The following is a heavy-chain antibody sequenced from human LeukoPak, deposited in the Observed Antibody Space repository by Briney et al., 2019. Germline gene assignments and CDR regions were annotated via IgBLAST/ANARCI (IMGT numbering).Heavy chain of an antibody. Sequence: GGSLXLSCXASGFTFSSYWMHWVRQAPGKGLVWVSRISPDGSTTGHADSVKGRFTTSRDNAKNTLFLQMNSLRAEDTAVYYCTRDFDFSSAIWGQGTLVTVSS. CDR1: GFTFSSYW. CDR2: ISPDGSTT. J-gene: IGHJ4*02. D-gene: IGHD3-3*01. V-gene: IGHV3-74*01. CDR3: TRDFDFSSAI.